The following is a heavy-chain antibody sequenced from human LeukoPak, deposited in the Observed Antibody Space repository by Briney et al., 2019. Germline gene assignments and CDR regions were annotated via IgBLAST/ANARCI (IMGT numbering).Heavy chain of an antibody. CDR1: GGSISSYY. Sequence: PSETLSLTCTVSGGSISSYYWSWIRQPRRKGLEWIGYIYTSVGTNYNPSLKSRVTISVDTSKNQFSLRLSSVTAADTAVYYCARLMVRGVTYFDYWGQGTLVTVSS. V-gene: IGHV4-4*09. CDR2: IYTSVGT. D-gene: IGHD3-10*01. CDR3: ARLMVRGVTYFDY. J-gene: IGHJ4*02.